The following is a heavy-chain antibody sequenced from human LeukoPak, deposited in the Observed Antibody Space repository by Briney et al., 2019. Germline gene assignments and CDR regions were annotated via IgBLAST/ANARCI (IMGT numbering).Heavy chain of an antibody. CDR1: GFTLSKFD. V-gene: IGHV3-23*01. Sequence: GGSLRLSCAASGFTLSKFDMYWVRQAPGKGLECVSVISRSGSGDNTYYADSVKGRFTISRDNSRNTLYLQMDSLRAEDTAVYYCARDSGGDYEWWFDPWGQGTLVTVSS. J-gene: IGHJ5*02. D-gene: IGHD4-17*01. CDR2: ISRSGSGDNT. CDR3: ARDSGGDYEWWFDP.